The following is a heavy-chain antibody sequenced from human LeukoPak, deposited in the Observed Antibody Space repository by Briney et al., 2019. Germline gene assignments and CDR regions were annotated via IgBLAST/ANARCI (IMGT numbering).Heavy chain of an antibody. CDR3: ARGEFGDYYYFYMDV. CDR2: IRYDGRNK. J-gene: IGHJ6*03. V-gene: IGHV3-30*02. CDR1: GFTFSSYG. D-gene: IGHD2/OR15-2a*01. Sequence: GGSLRLSCAASGFTFSSYGMHWVRQAPGKGLDWVAFIRYDGRNKYYADSVKGRFTISRDNSKNTLYLQMNSLRAEDTATYYCARGEFGDYYYFYMDVWGKGTTVTVSS.